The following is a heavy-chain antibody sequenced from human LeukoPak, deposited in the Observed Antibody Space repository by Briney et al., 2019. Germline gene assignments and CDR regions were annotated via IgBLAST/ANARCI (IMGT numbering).Heavy chain of an antibody. CDR3: ARDGVGSYSGSYIDY. J-gene: IGHJ4*02. V-gene: IGHV1-46*01. CDR2: INPSGGST. D-gene: IGHD1-26*01. CDR1: GYTFTIYY. Sequence: GASVKVSCKASGYTFTIYYMHWVRQAPGQGLEWMGIINPSGGSTSYAQKFQGRVTMTRDTSTSTVYMELSSLRSEDTAVYYCARDGVGSYSGSYIDYWGQGTLVTVSS.